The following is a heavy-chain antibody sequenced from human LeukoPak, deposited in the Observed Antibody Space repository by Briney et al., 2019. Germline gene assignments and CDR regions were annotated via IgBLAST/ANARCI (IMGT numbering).Heavy chain of an antibody. CDR1: GYTFSSYG. D-gene: IGHD1-26*01. CDR2: INTNTGNP. V-gene: IGHV7-4-1*02. J-gene: IGHJ4*02. Sequence: AASVKVSCKASGYTFSSYGMNWVRQAPGQGLEWMGGINTNTGNPTYAQGFTGRFVFSLDTSVSTAYLQISSLKAEDTAVYYCARRDHSGSYQISPGDFDYWGQGTLVTVSS. CDR3: ARRDHSGSYQISPGDFDY.